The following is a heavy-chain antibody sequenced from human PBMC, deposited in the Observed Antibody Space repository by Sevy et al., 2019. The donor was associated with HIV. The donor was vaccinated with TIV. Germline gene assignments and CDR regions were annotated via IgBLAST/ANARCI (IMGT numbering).Heavy chain of an antibody. V-gene: IGHV3-30-3*01. D-gene: IGHD4-17*01. Sequence: GGSLRLSCAASGFTFSSYAMHWVRQAPGKGLEWVAVISYDGSNKYYEDSVKGRFTNSSDNSKNTLYLQVKSLRTEDTAVYYCARDQHDYAGNLRTGWFDPWGQGTLVTVSS. CDR3: ARDQHDYAGNLRTGWFDP. CDR1: GFTFSSYA. J-gene: IGHJ5*02. CDR2: ISYDGSNK.